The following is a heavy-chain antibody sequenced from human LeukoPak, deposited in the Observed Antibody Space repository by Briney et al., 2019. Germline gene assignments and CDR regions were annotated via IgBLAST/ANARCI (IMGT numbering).Heavy chain of an antibody. CDR3: ARGGAITVVRGIIYGLDV. J-gene: IGHJ6*02. CDR1: GFTVSYNY. CDR2: IYSGGNT. V-gene: IGHV3-53*04. Sequence: PGGSLRLSCAASGFTVSYNYIYWVRQAPGKGLEWVSVIYSGGNTYYADSVKGRFTISRHNSRNTVYLQMNSLRAEDTAIYYCARGGAITVVRGIIYGLDVWGQGTTVTVFS. D-gene: IGHD3-10*01.